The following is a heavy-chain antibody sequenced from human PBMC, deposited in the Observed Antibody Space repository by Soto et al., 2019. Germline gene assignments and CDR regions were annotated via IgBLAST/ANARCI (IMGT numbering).Heavy chain of an antibody. J-gene: IGHJ4*02. Sequence: EVQLVESGGGLVQPGGSLRLSCATSGFTFSNYWMHWVRQAPGKGPVWVSRINEDESNTNYADSVKGRFTISRDNAKNTLYLQMNSLRAEDTAGYYCARGLFLDYWGQGTRVTVSS. D-gene: IGHD3-3*01. CDR1: GFTFSNYW. V-gene: IGHV3-74*01. CDR2: INEDESNT. CDR3: ARGLFLDY.